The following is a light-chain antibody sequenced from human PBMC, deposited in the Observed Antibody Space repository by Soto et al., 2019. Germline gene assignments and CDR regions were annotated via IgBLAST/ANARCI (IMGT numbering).Light chain of an antibody. CDR2: GAS. J-gene: IGKJ3*01. V-gene: IGKV3-20*01. CDR1: QSVSSSY. CDR3: QQYGSSWT. Sequence: EIVLTQSPGTLSLSPGERATLSCRASQSVSSSYLAWYQQKPGQAPSLLIYGASSRATGIPDRFSGSGSGTDFTLTISRLEPEDFAVYYCQQYGSSWTSGPGTKVDIK.